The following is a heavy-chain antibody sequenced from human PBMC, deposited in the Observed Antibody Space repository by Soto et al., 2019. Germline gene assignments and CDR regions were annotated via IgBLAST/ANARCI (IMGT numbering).Heavy chain of an antibody. D-gene: IGHD2-2*02. Sequence: QVQLQQWGAGLLKPSETLSLTCAVYGGSFSGYYWSWIRQPPGKVLEWIGEINHSGSTNYNPSLKSRVTISVDTSKNQFYLKLSSVTAADKAVYYCARIQRDIVVVPAAIQWVGMDVWGQGTTVTVSS. CDR1: GGSFSGYY. V-gene: IGHV4-34*01. CDR3: ARIQRDIVVVPAAIQWVGMDV. J-gene: IGHJ6*02. CDR2: INHSGST.